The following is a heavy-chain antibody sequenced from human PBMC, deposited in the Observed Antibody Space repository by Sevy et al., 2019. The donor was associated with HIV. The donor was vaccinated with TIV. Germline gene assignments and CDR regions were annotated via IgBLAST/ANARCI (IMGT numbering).Heavy chain of an antibody. CDR2: ISGSGDTI. J-gene: IGHJ6*02. CDR1: GFTFSDYY. V-gene: IGHV3-11*01. D-gene: IGHD4-17*01. Sequence: GESLRLSCAASGFTFSDYYMSWLRQAPGKGLEWLSYISGSGDTIYYADSVKGRFTISRDNAKNSLYLQMNSLRAEDTAVYYCARDHEKDGDLGDYYYFAMDVWGQGTTVTVSS. CDR3: ARDHEKDGDLGDYYYFAMDV.